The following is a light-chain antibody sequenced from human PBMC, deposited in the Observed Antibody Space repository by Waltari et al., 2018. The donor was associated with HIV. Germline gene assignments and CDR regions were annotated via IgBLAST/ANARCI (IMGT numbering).Light chain of an antibody. Sequence: QSALTQPASVSGSPGQSITISCTGTSSDVGSYNLFSWYQQHPGKAPKLMIYEGSKRPSGVSNRFSGSKSGNTASLTISGLQAEDEADYYCCSYAGSSLYVFGTGTKVTVL. J-gene: IGLJ1*01. V-gene: IGLV2-23*01. CDR1: SSDVGSYNL. CDR3: CSYAGSSLYV. CDR2: EGS.